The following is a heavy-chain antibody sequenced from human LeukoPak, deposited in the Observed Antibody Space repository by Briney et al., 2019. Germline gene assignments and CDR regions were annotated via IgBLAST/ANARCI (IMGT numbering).Heavy chain of an antibody. J-gene: IGHJ6*04. D-gene: IGHD3-9*01. Sequence: GRSLRLSCAASGFTFSSYGMHWVRQAPGKGLEWVAVISYDGSNKYYADSVKGRFTISRDNSKNTLYLQMNSLRAEDTAVYYCAKDFVGYYDILTGHYKDYYYYGMDVWGKGTTVTVSS. CDR1: GFTFSSYG. CDR3: AKDFVGYYDILTGHYKDYYYYGMDV. V-gene: IGHV3-30*18. CDR2: ISYDGSNK.